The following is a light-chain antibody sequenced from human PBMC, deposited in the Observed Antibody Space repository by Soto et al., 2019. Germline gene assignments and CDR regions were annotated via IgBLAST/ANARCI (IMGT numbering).Light chain of an antibody. J-gene: IGLJ2*01. CDR1: NNDVGAFDY. Sequence: QSALTQPASVPGSPGQSITISCTGNNNDVGAFDYVSWYQQHPGKAPKLILYDVNLRPSGISPRFSGSKSDNTASLTISGLLAEDDGLYYCTSYTGDNTVVFGGGTKLTVL. CDR3: TSYTGDNTVV. V-gene: IGLV2-14*03. CDR2: DVN.